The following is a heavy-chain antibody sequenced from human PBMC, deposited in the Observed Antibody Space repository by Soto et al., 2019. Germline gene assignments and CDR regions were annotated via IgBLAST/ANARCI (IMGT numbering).Heavy chain of an antibody. CDR2: ISAYNGNT. J-gene: IGHJ3*02. CDR3: ARLEHTAMVKGAFDI. Sequence: SVKVSCKASGYTFTSYGISWVRQAPGKGLEWMGWISAYNGNTNYAQKLQGRVTMTTDTSTSTAYMELRSLRSDDTAVYYCARLEHTAMVKGAFDIWGQGTMVTVSS. CDR1: GYTFTSYG. D-gene: IGHD5-18*01. V-gene: IGHV1-18*01.